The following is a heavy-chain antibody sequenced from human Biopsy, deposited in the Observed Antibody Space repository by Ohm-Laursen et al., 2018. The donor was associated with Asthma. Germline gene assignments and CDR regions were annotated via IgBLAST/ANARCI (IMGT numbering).Heavy chain of an antibody. V-gene: IGHV1-18*01. CDR3: ARAVDYSHYYGIDV. D-gene: IGHD3-10*01. CDR2: ISVYNGNT. CDR1: GYTFNSAG. Sequence: ASVKVSCKTSGYTFNSAGITWVRQAPGQGLEWMGWISVYNGNTKVAQKLQDRVTTITDTSTSTAYMELRSLRSDNTAVYFCARAVDYSHYYGIDVWGQGTTVTVS. J-gene: IGHJ6*02.